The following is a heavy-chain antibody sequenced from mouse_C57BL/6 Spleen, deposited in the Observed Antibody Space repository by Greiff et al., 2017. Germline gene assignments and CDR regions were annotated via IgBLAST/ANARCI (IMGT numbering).Heavy chain of an antibody. CDR3: ARGDDYGYDDGFAY. CDR1: GYAFSSYW. V-gene: IGHV1-80*01. Sequence: QVQLQQSGAELVKPGASVKISCKASGYAFSSYWMNWVKQRPGKGLEWIGQIYPGDGDTNYNGKFKGKATLTADKSSSTAYMQLSSLTSEDSAVYFCARGDDYGYDDGFAYWGQGTLVTVSA. CDR2: IYPGDGDT. D-gene: IGHD2-2*01. J-gene: IGHJ3*01.